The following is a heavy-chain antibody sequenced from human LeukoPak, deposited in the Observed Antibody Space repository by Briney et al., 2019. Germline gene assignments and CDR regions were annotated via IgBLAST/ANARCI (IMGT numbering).Heavy chain of an antibody. CDR3: ARVKELPYYFDY. J-gene: IGHJ4*02. V-gene: IGHV4-59*01. CDR1: GGSISSYY. D-gene: IGHD1-26*01. CDR2: IYYSGST. Sequence: PSESLSLTCTVSGGSISSYYWSWIRQPPGKGLEWIGYIYYSGSTNYNPSLKSRVTISVDTSKNQFSLKLSSVTAADTAVYYCARVKELPYYFDYWGQRTLVTVSS.